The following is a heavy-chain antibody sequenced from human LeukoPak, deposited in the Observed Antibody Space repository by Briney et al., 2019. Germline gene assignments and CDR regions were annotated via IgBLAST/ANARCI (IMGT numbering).Heavy chain of an antibody. J-gene: IGHJ3*02. D-gene: IGHD1-1*01. Sequence: ASVKVSCMVSGYSLSDLSIHWVRHVPGKGLEWMGGFEPEEGEHGETVYAQNFEGRLTLTEDTVRDTAYMELVSLTSEDTAVYYCATDRLEIYALHIWGQGTMVTVSS. CDR1: GYSLSDLS. CDR2: FEPEEGEHGET. V-gene: IGHV1-24*01. CDR3: ATDRLEIYALHI.